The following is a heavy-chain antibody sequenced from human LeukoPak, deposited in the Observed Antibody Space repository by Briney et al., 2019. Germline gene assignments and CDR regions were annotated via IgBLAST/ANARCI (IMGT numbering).Heavy chain of an antibody. CDR3: ARDDYYYGMDV. Sequence: SETLSLTCTVSGGSISSYYWSWIRQPPGKGLEWIGYIYYSGSTNYNPSLKSRVTISVDTSKNQFSLKLSSVTAADTAVYYCARDDYYYGMDVWGQGTTVSVSS. CDR2: IYYSGST. V-gene: IGHV4-59*01. J-gene: IGHJ6*02. CDR1: GGSISSYY.